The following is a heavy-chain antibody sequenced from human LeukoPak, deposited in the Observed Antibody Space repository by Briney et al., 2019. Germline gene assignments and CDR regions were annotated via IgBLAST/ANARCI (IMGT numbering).Heavy chain of an antibody. CDR2: FDPEDGET. Sequence: ASVKVSCKVSGYTLTELSMHWARQAPGKGLEWMGGFDPEDGETIYAQKFQGRVTMTEDTSTDTAYMELSSLRSEDTAVYYCATVQYSSSWHWFDPWGQGTLVTVSS. CDR3: ATVQYSSSWHWFDP. V-gene: IGHV1-24*01. CDR1: GYTLTELS. J-gene: IGHJ5*02. D-gene: IGHD6-13*01.